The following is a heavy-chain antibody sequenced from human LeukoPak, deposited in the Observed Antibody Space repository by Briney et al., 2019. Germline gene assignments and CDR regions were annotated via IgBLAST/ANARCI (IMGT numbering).Heavy chain of an antibody. J-gene: IGHJ4*02. CDR1: GGSISSSTYY. V-gene: IGHV4-61*02. D-gene: IGHD1-20*01. Sequence: SETLSLTCTVSGGSISSSTYYWSWIRQPAGKGLEWVGRIYTSGSTNYNPSLKSRVSISVDTSRNQFSLKLTSVTAADTAVYYCARHGWVYNFSWYFDYWGQGTLVTVSS. CDR2: IYTSGST. CDR3: ARHGWVYNFSWYFDY.